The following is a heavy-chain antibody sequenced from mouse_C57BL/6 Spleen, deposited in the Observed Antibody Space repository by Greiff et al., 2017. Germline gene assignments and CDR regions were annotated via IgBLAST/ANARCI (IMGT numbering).Heavy chain of an antibody. CDR1: GYSFTGYY. J-gene: IGHJ3*01. Sequence: VQLQQSGPELVKPGASVKISCKASGYSFTGYYMNWVKQSPEKSLEWIGEINPSTGGTTYNQKFKAKATLTVDNSSSTAYMQLKSLTSEDSAVYYCALYDGYSAWFAYWGQGTLVTVSA. CDR2: INPSTGGT. CDR3: ALYDGYSAWFAY. D-gene: IGHD2-3*01. V-gene: IGHV1-42*01.